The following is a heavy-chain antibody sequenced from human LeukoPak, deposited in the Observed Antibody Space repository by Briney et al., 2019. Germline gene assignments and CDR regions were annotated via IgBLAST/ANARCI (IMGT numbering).Heavy chain of an antibody. D-gene: IGHD2-15*01. CDR1: GFTFSNAW. Sequence: GGSLRLSCAASGFTFSNAWMTWVRQAPGKGLEWVGRIASKTDGGTTEYAAPVKGRFTISRDDSKNTVYLQMNSLKTEDTGVYYCVMVVERAFDYWGQGTLVTVSS. V-gene: IGHV3-15*04. CDR2: IASKTDGGTT. CDR3: VMVVERAFDY. J-gene: IGHJ4*02.